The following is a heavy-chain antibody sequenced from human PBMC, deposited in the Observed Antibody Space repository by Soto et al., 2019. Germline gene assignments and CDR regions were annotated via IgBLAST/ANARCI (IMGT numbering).Heavy chain of an antibody. CDR1: GGSISSYY. CDR3: ARRYGRAFDY. CDR2: IYYSGST. V-gene: IGHV4-59*08. D-gene: IGHD1-1*01. Sequence: QVQLQESGPGLVKPSETLSLTCTVSGGSISSYYWSWIRQPPGKGLEWIGYIYYSGSTNYNPSLKSRATISVDTSKNQFSMKLSSVTAAATSVYECARRYGRAFDYWGQGTLVTVSS. J-gene: IGHJ4*02.